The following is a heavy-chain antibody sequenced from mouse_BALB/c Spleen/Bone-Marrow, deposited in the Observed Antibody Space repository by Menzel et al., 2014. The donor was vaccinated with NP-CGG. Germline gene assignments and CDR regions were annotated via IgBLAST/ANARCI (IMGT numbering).Heavy chain of an antibody. CDR2: IDPANGNT. V-gene: IGHV14-3*02. J-gene: IGHJ3*01. D-gene: IGHD1-1*01. Sequence: VQLKQPGAELVKPGASVKLSCTASGFNIKDTYMHWVKQRPEQGLEWIGRIDPANGNTKYDPKFQGEATITADTSSNTAYLQLSSLTSEDTAVYYCASYYYGSSSFAYWGQGTLATVSA. CDR3: ASYYYGSSSFAY. CDR1: GFNIKDTY.